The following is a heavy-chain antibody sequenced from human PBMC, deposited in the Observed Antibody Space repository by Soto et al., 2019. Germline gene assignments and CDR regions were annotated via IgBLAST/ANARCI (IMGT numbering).Heavy chain of an antibody. J-gene: IGHJ6*02. CDR3: ARHSTVTSVYYYYGMDV. D-gene: IGHD4-17*01. Sequence: SETLSLTCTVSGGSISSSSYYWGWIRQPPGKGLEWIGSIYYSGSTYYNPSLKSRVTISVDTSKNQFSLKLSSVTAADTAVYYCARHSTVTSVYYYYGMDVWGHGTTVTVSS. V-gene: IGHV4-39*01. CDR2: IYYSGST. CDR1: GGSISSSSYY.